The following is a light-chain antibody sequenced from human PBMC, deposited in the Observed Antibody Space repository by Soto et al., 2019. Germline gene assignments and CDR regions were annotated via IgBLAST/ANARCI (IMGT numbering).Light chain of an antibody. Sequence: QPVLTQPPSVSGAPGQRVTISCTGSSSTIGAGYDVPWYQQLPGPAPKLLIYGNTNRPSGVPDRFSGSKSGTSASLAITGLQAEDEADYYCQSYDSSLSGVVFGGGTKLTVL. CDR1: SSTIGAGYD. CDR2: GNT. V-gene: IGLV1-40*01. CDR3: QSYDSSLSGVV. J-gene: IGLJ2*01.